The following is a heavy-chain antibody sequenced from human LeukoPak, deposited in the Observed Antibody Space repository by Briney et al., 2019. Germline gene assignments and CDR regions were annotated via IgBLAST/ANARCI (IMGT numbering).Heavy chain of an antibody. V-gene: IGHV1-18*01. J-gene: IGHJ4*02. CDR2: ISAYNGNT. CDR3: ARTGIDPAYYDILTGYYPPDY. D-gene: IGHD3-9*01. Sequence: ASVKVSCKASGYTFTSYGISWVRQAPGQGLEWMGWISAYNGNTNYAQKLQGRVTMTTGTSTSTAYMELRSLRSDDTAVYYCARTGIDPAYYDILTGYYPPDYWGQGTLVTVSS. CDR1: GYTFTSYG.